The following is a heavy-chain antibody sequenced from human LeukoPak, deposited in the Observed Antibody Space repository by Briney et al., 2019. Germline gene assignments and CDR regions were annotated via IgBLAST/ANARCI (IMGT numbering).Heavy chain of an antibody. CDR2: ISGGGETT. V-gene: IGHV3-23*01. CDR1: GFTFSTYS. Sequence: GGSLRLSCTASGFTFSTYSMNWVRQAPGKGLEWVSVISGGGETTYYADSVKGRFAISRDNSKNTLYLQMNSLRAEDTAVYHCAKTPRDGYNYFDSWGQGALVTVSS. D-gene: IGHD5-24*01. J-gene: IGHJ4*02. CDR3: AKTPRDGYNYFDS.